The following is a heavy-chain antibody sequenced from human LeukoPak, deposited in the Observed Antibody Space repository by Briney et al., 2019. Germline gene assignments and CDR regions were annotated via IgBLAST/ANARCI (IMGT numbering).Heavy chain of an antibody. D-gene: IGHD2-21*01. CDR1: GFTFSSYS. CDR2: INGSGDAT. Sequence: GGSLRLSCAASGFTFSSYSMNWVRQAPGKGLEWVSSINGSGDATKYADSVMGRFTISRDNSKNTVSLQMNRLRAEGTAVYYCAKSDCGSDGCKLLHYWGQGTLVTASS. V-gene: IGHV3-23*01. J-gene: IGHJ4*02. CDR3: AKSDCGSDGCKLLHY.